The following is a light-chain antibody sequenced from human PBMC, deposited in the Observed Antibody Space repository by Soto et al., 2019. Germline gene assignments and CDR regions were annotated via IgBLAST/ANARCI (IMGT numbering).Light chain of an antibody. J-gene: IGKJ1*01. CDR3: QYYGDSLWT. CDR2: AAS. V-gene: IGKV3-20*01. Sequence: EIVLTQSPGTLSLSPGERATLSCRASQSVSRPYLSWDQQKPGQAPRFLIYAASSRATGVPDRFSGSGSGTDFTRAITRLETADFGVYYFQYYGDSLWTFGQGTNVEIK. CDR1: QSVSRPY.